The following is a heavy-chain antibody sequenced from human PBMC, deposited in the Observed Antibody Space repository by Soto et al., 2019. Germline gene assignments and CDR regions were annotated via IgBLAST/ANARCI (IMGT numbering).Heavy chain of an antibody. CDR3: ARDNSWAFDI. Sequence: RXLTCTVSCGSISGYYWSSIRQPPGKGLEWIGYIYYSGSTNYNPSLKSRVTISVDTSKNQFSLKLSSVTAADTAVYYCARDNSWAFDIWGQGTMVTVSS. CDR2: IYYSGST. J-gene: IGHJ3*02. V-gene: IGHV4-59*01. CDR1: CGSISGYY.